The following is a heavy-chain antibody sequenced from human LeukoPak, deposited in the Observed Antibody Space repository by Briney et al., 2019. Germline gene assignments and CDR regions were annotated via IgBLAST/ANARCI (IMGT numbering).Heavy chain of an antibody. CDR3: ARDIVSDYYDFWSGPPDY. D-gene: IGHD3-3*01. Sequence: GGSLRLSCAASGFTFSGYAMHWVRQAPGKGLEWVAVISYDGSNKYYADSVKGRFTISRDNSKNTLYLQMNSLRAEDTAVYYCARDIVSDYYDFWSGPPDYWGQGTLVTVSS. J-gene: IGHJ4*02. V-gene: IGHV3-30*01. CDR1: GFTFSGYA. CDR2: ISYDGSNK.